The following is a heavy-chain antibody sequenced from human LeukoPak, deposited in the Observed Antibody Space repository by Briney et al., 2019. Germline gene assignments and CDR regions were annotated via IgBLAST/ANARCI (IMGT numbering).Heavy chain of an antibody. CDR3: AAGATHDYFDY. J-gene: IGHJ4*02. CDR2: IYYSGST. Sequence: SETLSLTCTVSGGSISSYYWSWIRQPAGKGLEWIGYIYYSGSTNYNPSLKSRVTISVDTSKNQFSLKLSSVTAADTAVYYCAAGATHDYFDYWGQGTLVTVSS. V-gene: IGHV4-59*08. CDR1: GGSISSYY. D-gene: IGHD1-26*01.